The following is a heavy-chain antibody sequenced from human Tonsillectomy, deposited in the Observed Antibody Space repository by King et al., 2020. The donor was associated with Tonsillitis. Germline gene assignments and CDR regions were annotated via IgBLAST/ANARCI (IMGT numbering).Heavy chain of an antibody. D-gene: IGHD2-8*01. CDR1: GGSISTYY. CDR2: IYYSEST. CDR3: ARVAGTYGGFGQLYFDY. Sequence: QLQESGPGLVKPSETLSLTCTVSGGSISTYYWSWIRQTPGKGLEWVEYIYYSESTNYHPSLQSRVTISLDTAKNQFSLKLSSVTAADTAVYYCARVAGTYGGFGQLYFDYWGQGTLVTVSS. V-gene: IGHV4-59*01. J-gene: IGHJ4*02.